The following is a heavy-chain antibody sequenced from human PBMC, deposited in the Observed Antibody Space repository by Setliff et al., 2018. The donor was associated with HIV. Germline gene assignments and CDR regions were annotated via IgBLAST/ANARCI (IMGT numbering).Heavy chain of an antibody. Sequence: GGSLRLSCTAFGYNFGDYLMSWVRQAPGKGLEWVSYISSSSSTIYYADSVKGRFTISRDNAKNSLYLQMNSLRAEDTAVYYWAREGSGWCDYWGQGTLVTVSS. J-gene: IGHJ4*02. CDR1: GYNFGDYL. CDR3: AREGSGWCDY. D-gene: IGHD5-18*01. V-gene: IGHV3-48*01. CDR2: ISSSSSTI.